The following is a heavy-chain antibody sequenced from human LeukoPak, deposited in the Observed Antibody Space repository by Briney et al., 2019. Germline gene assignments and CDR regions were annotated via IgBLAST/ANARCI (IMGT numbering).Heavy chain of an antibody. CDR3: ARNHYGSVDY. J-gene: IGHJ4*02. CDR1: GFTFSNYW. Sequence: GGCLRLSCAASGFTFSNYWMHWVRQAPGKGLVWVSRVNGDVSATNYADSVKGRFTISRDNAKNTLYLQMNSLSPEDTAVYYCARNHYGSVDYWGQGTLVTVSS. D-gene: IGHD3-10*01. CDR2: VNGDVSAT. V-gene: IGHV3-74*01.